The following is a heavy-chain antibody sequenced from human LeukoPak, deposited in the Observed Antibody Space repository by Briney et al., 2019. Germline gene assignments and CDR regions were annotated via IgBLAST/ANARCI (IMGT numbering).Heavy chain of an antibody. CDR3: ARLRGNYFPDY. V-gene: IGHV4-34*01. Sequence: SETLSLTCAVYGGSFSGYYWSWIRQPPGKGLEWIGEINHSGSTNYNPSLKSRITISVDTSKNQFSLRLSSVTAADTAVYYCARLRGNYFPDYWGQGTLVTVSS. CDR2: INHSGST. CDR1: GGSFSGYY. J-gene: IGHJ4*02. D-gene: IGHD2/OR15-2a*01.